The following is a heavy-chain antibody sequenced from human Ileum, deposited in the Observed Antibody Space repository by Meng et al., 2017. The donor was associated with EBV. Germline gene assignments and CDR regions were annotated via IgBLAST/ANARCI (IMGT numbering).Heavy chain of an antibody. J-gene: IGHJ4*02. CDR1: GWSLSGAY. CDR2: IIHGGSP. Sequence: QVQLQQGGAGLLKPSETPSLTCAVNGWSLSGAYWNWIRQPPGKGLEWIGEIIHGGSPSYNPSLKSRVTISIDTSKNQLSLMLSSVTAADTAVYYCARRPTGIDYWGQGTLVTVFS. V-gene: IGHV4-34*12. D-gene: IGHD2-8*02. CDR3: ARRPTGIDY.